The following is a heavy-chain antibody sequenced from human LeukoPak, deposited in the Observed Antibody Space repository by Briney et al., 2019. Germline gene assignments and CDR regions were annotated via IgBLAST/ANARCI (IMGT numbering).Heavy chain of an antibody. CDR2: ISSSSSTI. Sequence: PGGSLRLSCAASGFTFSSYSMNWVRQAPGKGLEWVSYISSSSSTIYYADSVKGRFTISRDNAKNSLYLQMNSLRAEDTAVYYCASSRTAASSNWFDPWGQGTLVTVSS. J-gene: IGHJ5*02. CDR3: ASSRTAASSNWFDP. CDR1: GFTFSSYS. V-gene: IGHV3-48*01. D-gene: IGHD6-13*01.